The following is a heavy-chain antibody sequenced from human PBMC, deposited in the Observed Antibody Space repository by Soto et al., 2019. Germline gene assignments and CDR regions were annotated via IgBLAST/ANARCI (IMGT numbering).Heavy chain of an antibody. CDR2: IKGDGSEK. J-gene: IGHJ4*02. CDR1: GFTFSAFW. CDR3: AAGFPPDY. Sequence: EVHVVESGGGLVQPGGSLKLSCAASGFTFSAFWMNWVRQAPGKGLEWVANIKGDGSEKYYVDSVKGRFTISRDSAQNKLYLEMNSLRPEDKALYYCAAGFPPDYWGQGTLVTVSS. V-gene: IGHV3-7*01.